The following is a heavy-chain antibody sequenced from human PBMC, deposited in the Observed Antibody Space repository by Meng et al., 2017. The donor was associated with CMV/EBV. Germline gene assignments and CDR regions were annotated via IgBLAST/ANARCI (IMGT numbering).Heavy chain of an antibody. CDR3: ARGPYCSSTSCYVAFVYYYYYGMDV. CDR1: RYTFTSYD. D-gene: IGHD2-2*01. Sequence: ASVKVSCKASRYTFTSYDINWVRQATGQGLEWMGWMNPNSGNTGYAQKFQGRVTMTRNTSISTAYMELSSLRSEDTAVYYCARGPYCSSTSCYVAFVYYYYYGMDVWGQGTTVTVSS. CDR2: MNPNSGNT. J-gene: IGHJ6*02. V-gene: IGHV1-8*01.